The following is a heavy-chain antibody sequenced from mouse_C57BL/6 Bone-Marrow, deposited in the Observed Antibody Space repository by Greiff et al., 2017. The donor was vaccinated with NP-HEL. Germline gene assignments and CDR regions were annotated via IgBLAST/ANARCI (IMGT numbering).Heavy chain of an antibody. CDR3: ARVYGPWFAY. Sequence: EVMLVESGGDLVKPGGSLKLSCAASGFTFSSYGMSWVRQTPDKRLEWVATISSGGSYTYYPDRVKGRFTISRDNAKNTLYLQMSSLKSEDTAMYYCARVYGPWFAYWGQGTLVTVSA. CDR2: ISSGGSYT. V-gene: IGHV5-6*01. J-gene: IGHJ3*01. CDR1: GFTFSSYG. D-gene: IGHD1-1*01.